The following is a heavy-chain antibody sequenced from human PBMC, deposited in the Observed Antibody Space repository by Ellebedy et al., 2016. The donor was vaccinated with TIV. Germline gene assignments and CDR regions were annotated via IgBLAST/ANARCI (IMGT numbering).Heavy chain of an antibody. CDR2: IKQDGSDK. CDR1: EFTFTSYW. J-gene: IGHJ4*02. CDR3: ARGGRLIDF. V-gene: IGHV3-7*03. Sequence: PGRSLRLSCIASEFTFTSYWMTWVRQAPGKGLEWVAKIKQDGSDKNYVDSVKGRFTISRDNAKKSVFLQMNSLRADDTAVYYCARGGRLIDFWGQGTLVTVSS.